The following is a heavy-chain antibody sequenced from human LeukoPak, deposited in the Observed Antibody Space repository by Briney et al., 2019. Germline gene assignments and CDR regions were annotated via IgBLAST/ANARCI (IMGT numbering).Heavy chain of an antibody. CDR2: INHRGDT. CDR1: GGSFSRYY. Sequence: PSETLSLTCAVYGGSFSRYYWSCIRQSPGKGLEWLAEINHRGDTNYNPSVKSRVTISVDTSKNQFSLKVTSLPAADTAVYFCARGPTISETGYFDYWGQGTLVTDSS. V-gene: IGHV4-34*01. D-gene: IGHD1-1*01. J-gene: IGHJ4*03. CDR3: ARGPTISETGYFDY.